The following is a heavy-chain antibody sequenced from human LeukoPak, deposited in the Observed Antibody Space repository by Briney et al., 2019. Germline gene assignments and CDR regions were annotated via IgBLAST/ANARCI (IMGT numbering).Heavy chain of an antibody. J-gene: IGHJ4*02. V-gene: IGHV3-53*01. D-gene: IGHD1-1*01. CDR1: GFTFSSYS. CDR3: AKTGNPATGDY. CDR2: IHSGGFT. Sequence: PGGSLRLSCAASGFTFSSYSMNWVRQAPGKGLEWVSVIHSGGFTYYADSVKGRFTISRDNSKNTLYLQMNSLRAEDTAVYYCAKTGNPATGDYWGQGTLVTVSS.